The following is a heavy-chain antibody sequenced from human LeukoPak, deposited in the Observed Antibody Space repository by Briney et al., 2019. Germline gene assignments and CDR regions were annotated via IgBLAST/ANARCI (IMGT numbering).Heavy chain of an antibody. CDR1: GGSISSGSYY. J-gene: IGHJ4*02. CDR3: ARARWAVDIDY. CDR2: IYTSGST. Sequence: SETLSLTCTVSGGSISSGSYYWSWIRQPAGKGLEWIGRIYTSGSTNYNPSLKSRVTISVDTSKNQFSLKLSSVTAADTAVYYCARARWAVDIDYWGQGTLVTVSS. V-gene: IGHV4-61*02. D-gene: IGHD6-19*01.